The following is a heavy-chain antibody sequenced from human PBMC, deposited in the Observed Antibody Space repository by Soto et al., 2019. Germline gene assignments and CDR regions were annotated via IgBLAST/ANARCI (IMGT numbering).Heavy chain of an antibody. Sequence: ASVKVSCRSSGCTFSSYVISWVRQAPGQGLEWMGGIIPIFGTANYAQKFQGRVTITADESTSTAYMELSSLRSEDTAVYYCARYCSGGSCRTPKDYYYYGMDVWGQGPTVTVSS. J-gene: IGHJ6*02. CDR3: ARYCSGGSCRTPKDYYYYGMDV. CDR1: GCTFSSYV. V-gene: IGHV1-69*13. D-gene: IGHD2-15*01. CDR2: IIPIFGTA.